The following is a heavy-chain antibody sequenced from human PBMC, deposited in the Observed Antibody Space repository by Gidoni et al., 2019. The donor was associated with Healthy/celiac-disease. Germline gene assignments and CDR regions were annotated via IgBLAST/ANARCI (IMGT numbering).Heavy chain of an antibody. Sequence: ISGSGGSTYYADSVKGRFTISRDNSKNTLYLQMNSLRAEDTAVYYCAKSMTDYDFWSGYFEFDYWGQGTLVTVSS. CDR2: ISGSGGST. CDR3: AKSMTDYDFWSGYFEFDY. D-gene: IGHD3-3*01. J-gene: IGHJ4*02. V-gene: IGHV3-23*01.